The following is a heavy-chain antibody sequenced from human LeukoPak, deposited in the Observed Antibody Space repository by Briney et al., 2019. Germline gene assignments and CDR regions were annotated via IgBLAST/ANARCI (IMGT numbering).Heavy chain of an antibody. CDR3: ARAPVGGSSWPDYYYYYMDV. V-gene: IGHV3-33*01. J-gene: IGHJ6*03. Sequence: GGSLRLSCAASGFTFSSYGMHWVRQAPGKGLEWVAVIWYDGSNKHYADSVKGRFTISRDNSKNTLYLQMNSLRAEDTAVYYCARAPVGGSSWPDYYYYYMDVWGKGTTVTVSS. D-gene: IGHD6-13*01. CDR2: IWYDGSNK. CDR1: GFTFSSYG.